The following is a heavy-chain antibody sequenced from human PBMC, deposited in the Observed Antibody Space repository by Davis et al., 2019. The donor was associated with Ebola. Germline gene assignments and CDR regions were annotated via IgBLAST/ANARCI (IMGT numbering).Heavy chain of an antibody. D-gene: IGHD3-10*01. CDR2: ISWNSGSI. J-gene: IGHJ4*02. CDR3: AKIPGSGGYDY. V-gene: IGHV3-9*01. Sequence: PGGSLRLSCAASGFTFDVYAMHWVRQAPGKGLEWVSGISWNSGSIGYADSVKGRFTISRDNAKNSLYLQMNSLRAEDTALYYCAKIPGSGGYDYWGQGTLVTVSS. CDR1: GFTFDVYA.